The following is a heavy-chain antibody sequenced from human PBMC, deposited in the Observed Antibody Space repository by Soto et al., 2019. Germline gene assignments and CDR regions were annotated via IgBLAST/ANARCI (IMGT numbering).Heavy chain of an antibody. Sequence: VASVKVSCKASGGTFSSYAISWVRQAPGQGLEWMGGIIPIFGTANYAQKFQGRVTITADESTSTAYMELSSLRAQATAVYYCPRERGLAARQHAFDIWGQGTMVTVS. V-gene: IGHV1-69*13. CDR2: IIPIFGTA. CDR1: GGTFSSYA. J-gene: IGHJ3*02. D-gene: IGHD6-6*01. CDR3: PRERGLAARQHAFDI.